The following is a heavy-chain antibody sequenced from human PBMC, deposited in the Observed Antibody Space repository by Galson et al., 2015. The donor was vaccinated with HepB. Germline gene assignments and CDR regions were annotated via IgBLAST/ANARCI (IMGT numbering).Heavy chain of an antibody. V-gene: IGHV3-23*01. CDR1: GFTFSSYA. J-gene: IGHJ4*02. Sequence: SLRLSCAASGFTFSSYAMSWVRQAPGKGLEWVSTISGSGGSTYYADSVKGRFTISRDSSKNTLYLQMDSLRGEDTAVYYCTKRSTVSSRPFDYWGQGTLVTVPS. CDR2: ISGSGGST. CDR3: TKRSTVSSRPFDY. D-gene: IGHD6-6*01.